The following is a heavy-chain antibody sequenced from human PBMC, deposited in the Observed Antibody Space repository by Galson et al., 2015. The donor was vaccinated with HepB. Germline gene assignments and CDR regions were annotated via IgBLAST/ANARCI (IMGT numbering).Heavy chain of an antibody. CDR2: ISSDGSNK. Sequence: SLRLSCAASRFTFSSSGMHWVRRAPGKGLEWVAAISSDGSNKDYADSVKGRFTISRDNSRNTLFLQMNSLRVEDTAVYYCAKGAYSNILRSGGWLDPWGQGTLVTVSS. J-gene: IGHJ5*02. CDR1: RFTFSSSG. CDR3: AKGAYSNILRSGGWLDP. D-gene: IGHD6-13*01. V-gene: IGHV3-30*18.